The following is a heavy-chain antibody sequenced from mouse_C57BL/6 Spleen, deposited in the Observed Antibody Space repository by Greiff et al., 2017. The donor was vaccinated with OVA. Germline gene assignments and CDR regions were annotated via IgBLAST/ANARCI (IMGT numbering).Heavy chain of an antibody. V-gene: IGHV1-54*01. J-gene: IGHJ4*01. D-gene: IGHD2-5*01. CDR3: ARYSNYAMDY. CDR2: INPGSGGT. CDR1: GYAFTNYL. Sequence: VQLQQSGAELVRPGTSVKVSCTASGYAFTNYLIEWVKQRPGQGLEWIGMINPGSGGTNYNEKFKGKATLTADKSSSTAYMQLSSLTSEDSAVYYCARYSNYAMDYWGQGTSVTVSS.